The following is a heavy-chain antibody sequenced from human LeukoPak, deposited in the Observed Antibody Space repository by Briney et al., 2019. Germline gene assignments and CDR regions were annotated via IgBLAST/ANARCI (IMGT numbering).Heavy chain of an antibody. Sequence: GASVKVSCKASGDTFTAYHMHWVRQAPGQGLEWMGRINPNSGGTNYAQKFQGRVTMTRDTSISTAYMELSRLRSDDTAVYYCAREVGGTTLDFQHWGQGTLVTVSS. CDR3: AREVGGTTLDFQH. D-gene: IGHD1-26*01. V-gene: IGHV1-2*06. CDR2: INPNSGGT. CDR1: GDTFTAYH. J-gene: IGHJ1*01.